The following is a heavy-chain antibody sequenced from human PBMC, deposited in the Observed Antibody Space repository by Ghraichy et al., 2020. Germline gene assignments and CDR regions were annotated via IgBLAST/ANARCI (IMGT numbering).Heavy chain of an antibody. J-gene: IGHJ4*02. CDR3: ARVVPDYDFWSGYSTSFDY. Sequence: LSLTCAASGFTVSSNYMSWVRQAPGKGLEWVSVIYSGGSTYYADSVKGRFTISRDNSKNTLYLQMNSLRAEDTAVYYCARVVPDYDFWSGYSTSFDYWGQGTLVTVSS. D-gene: IGHD3-3*01. CDR1: GFTVSSNY. CDR2: IYSGGST. V-gene: IGHV3-66*01.